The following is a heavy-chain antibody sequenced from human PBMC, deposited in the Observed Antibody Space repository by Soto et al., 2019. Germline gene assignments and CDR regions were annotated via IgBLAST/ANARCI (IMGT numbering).Heavy chain of an antibody. J-gene: IGHJ3*01. CDR1: GFTFSSYS. Sequence: EVQLVESGGGLVQPGGSLRLSCAASGFTFSSYSMNWVRQAPGKGLEWVSYISSTSDTKYYADSVKGRFTISRENAKXXXXXXXXXXXXXXXXXXXXXXXXXXXLAXAF. CDR2: ISSTSDTK. V-gene: IGHV3-48*01. CDR3: XXXXXXXLAXAF.